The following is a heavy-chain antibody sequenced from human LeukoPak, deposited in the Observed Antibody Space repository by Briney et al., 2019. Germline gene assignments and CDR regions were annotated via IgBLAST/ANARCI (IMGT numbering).Heavy chain of an antibody. Sequence: SETMSLTCTVSGGSISTYYWNWIRQPPGKGLEWIGYIYHSGSTNYNPSLQSRVTISVDTSKNQFSLNLNSVTAADTAVYYCARGGAARLHFQNWGQGTLVTVSS. CDR2: IYHSGST. V-gene: IGHV4-59*01. J-gene: IGHJ1*01. CDR1: GGSISTYY. CDR3: ARGGAARLHFQN. D-gene: IGHD6-6*01.